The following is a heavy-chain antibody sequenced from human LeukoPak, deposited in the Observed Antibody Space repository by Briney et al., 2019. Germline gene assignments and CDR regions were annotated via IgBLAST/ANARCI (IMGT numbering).Heavy chain of an antibody. Sequence: GGSLRLSCVVSGFTFSTYSMNWVRQAPGKGLEWVSGISPPGDITYYADSVMGRFTISRDNRKNTVSLQMNSLRAEDTALYYCVRDLDWGAFDVWGQGTMVTVSS. CDR3: VRDLDWGAFDV. D-gene: IGHD3/OR15-3a*01. CDR2: ISPPGDIT. CDR1: GFTFSTYS. J-gene: IGHJ3*01. V-gene: IGHV3-23*01.